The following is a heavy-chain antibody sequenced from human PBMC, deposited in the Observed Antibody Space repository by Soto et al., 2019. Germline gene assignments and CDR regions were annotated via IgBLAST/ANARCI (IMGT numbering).Heavy chain of an antibody. CDR3: ARDTMVRGVTHYGMDV. D-gene: IGHD3-10*01. CDR1: GGSISSGGYY. J-gene: IGHJ6*02. Sequence: SETLSLTCTVSGGSISSGGYYWSWIRQHPGKGLEWIGYIYYSGSTYYNPSLKSRVTISVDTSKNQFSLKLSSVTAADTAVYYCARDTMVRGVTHYGMDVWGQGTTVTVSS. CDR2: IYYSGST. V-gene: IGHV4-31*03.